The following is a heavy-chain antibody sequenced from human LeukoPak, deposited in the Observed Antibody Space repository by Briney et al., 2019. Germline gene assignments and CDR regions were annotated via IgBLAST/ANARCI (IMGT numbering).Heavy chain of an antibody. CDR1: GYTFTGYY. D-gene: IGHD3-22*01. CDR2: INPNSGGT. J-gene: IGHJ4*02. V-gene: IGHV1-2*02. Sequence: ASVKVSCKASGYTFTGYYMHWVRQAPGQGLEWMGWINPNSGGTNYAQKFQGRVTMTRDTSISTAYMELSRLRSDDTAVYYCARAQHLYYYDSSGYYYDHWGQGTLVTVSS. CDR3: ARAQHLYYYDSSGYYYDH.